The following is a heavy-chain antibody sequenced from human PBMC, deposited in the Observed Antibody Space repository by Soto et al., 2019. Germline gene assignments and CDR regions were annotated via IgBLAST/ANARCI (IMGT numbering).Heavy chain of an antibody. CDR1: GFTFSSYS. D-gene: IGHD3-3*02. Sequence: GGSLRLSCAASGFTFSSYSMNWVRQAPGKGLEWVSYISSSSGTIYYADSVKGRFTISRDNAKSSLYLEMNSLRDDDMAVYYCARAVIASRFYGMDVWGQGTTVTVSS. CDR3: ARAVIASRFYGMDV. J-gene: IGHJ6*02. V-gene: IGHV3-48*02. CDR2: ISSSSGTI.